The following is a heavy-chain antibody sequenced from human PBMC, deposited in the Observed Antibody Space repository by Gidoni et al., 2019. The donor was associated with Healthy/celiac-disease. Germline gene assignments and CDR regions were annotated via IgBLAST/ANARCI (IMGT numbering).Heavy chain of an antibody. Sequence: EVQLLESGGGLVQPGGSLRLSCAAPGFTFSSYAMSWVRQAPGKGLEGVSGISGSGGSTYHADAVKGRFTNSRDKSKDTPYLQMNSLRGEDTAVYYWAKDPIKKRVVTAIYFPHWGQGTLVTVSS. J-gene: IGHJ1*01. CDR3: AKDPIKKRVVTAIYFPH. V-gene: IGHV3-23*01. CDR1: GFTFSSYA. D-gene: IGHD2-21*02. CDR2: ISGSGGST.